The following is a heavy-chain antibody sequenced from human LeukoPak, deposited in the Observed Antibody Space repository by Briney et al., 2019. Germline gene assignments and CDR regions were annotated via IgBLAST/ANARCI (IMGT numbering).Heavy chain of an antibody. J-gene: IGHJ4*02. CDR2: ISGDGGST. D-gene: IGHD3-22*01. CDR1: GFTFDDYA. V-gene: IGHV3-43*02. CDR3: AKDKGYYYDSSGYYALIFDY. Sequence: PGXSLRLSCAASGFTFDDYAMHWVRQAPGKGLEWVSLISGDGGSTYYADSVKGRFTISRDNSKNSLYLQMNSLRTEDTALYYCAKDKGYYYDSSGYYALIFDYWGQGTLVTVSS.